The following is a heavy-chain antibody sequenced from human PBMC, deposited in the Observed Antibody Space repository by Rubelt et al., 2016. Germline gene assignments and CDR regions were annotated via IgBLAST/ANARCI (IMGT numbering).Heavy chain of an antibody. J-gene: IGHJ3*02. CDR2: IYSGGST. CDR1: GFTFSSYG. V-gene: IGHV3-66*01. D-gene: IGHD2-15*01. CDR3: ARDRGGGAFDI. Sequence: VQLVESGGGVVQPGRSLRLSCAASGFTFSSYGMHWVRQAPGKGLEWVSVIYSGGSTYYADSVKGRFTISRDNSKNTLYLQMNSLRAEDTAVYYCARDRGGGAFDIWGQGTMVTVSS.